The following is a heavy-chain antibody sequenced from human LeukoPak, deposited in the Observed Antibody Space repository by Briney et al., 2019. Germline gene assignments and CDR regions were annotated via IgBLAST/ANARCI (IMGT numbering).Heavy chain of an antibody. Sequence: GGSLRLSCAASGFTVTSNDMNWVRQAPGKGLEWVSAISGSGGNTYYADSVKGRFTISRDNSKNTLDLQMNSLRVEDTAMYYCAGDRRYDSSGYFQHWGQGTLVAVSS. CDR3: AGDRRYDSSGYFQH. J-gene: IGHJ1*01. D-gene: IGHD3-22*01. CDR1: GFTVTSND. CDR2: ISGSGGNT. V-gene: IGHV3-23*01.